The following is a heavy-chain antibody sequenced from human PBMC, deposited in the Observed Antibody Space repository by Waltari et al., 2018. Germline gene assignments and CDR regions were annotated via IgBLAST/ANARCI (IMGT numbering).Heavy chain of an antibody. CDR2: IGSSGAST. D-gene: IGHD6-19*01. CDR3: AKRGPGSGNYCFDY. J-gene: IGHJ4*02. V-gene: IGHV3-23*01. Sequence: EVQLLESGGDLVQPGGSLRLSCAASGFTFSNYAMNWVRQAPGKGLQWVSTIGSSGASTYYAVSVKCRFTISRDNSKNTLYLQMNSLRADDTAVYYCAKRGPGSGNYCFDYWGQGTLVTVSS. CDR1: GFTFSNYA.